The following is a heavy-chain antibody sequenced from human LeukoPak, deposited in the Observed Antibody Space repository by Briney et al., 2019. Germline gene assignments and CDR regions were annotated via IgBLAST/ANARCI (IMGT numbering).Heavy chain of an antibody. D-gene: IGHD5-12*01. CDR3: ARGEGYDRSFDY. CDR2: INHSGST. V-gene: IGHV4-34*01. Sequence: PSETLSLTCAVYGGSFSGYYWSWIRQPPGKGLEWIGEINHSGSTNYNPSLKSRVTISVDTSKNQFSLELSSVTVADTAVYYCARGEGYDRSFDYWGQGTLVTVSS. J-gene: IGHJ4*02. CDR1: GGSFSGYY.